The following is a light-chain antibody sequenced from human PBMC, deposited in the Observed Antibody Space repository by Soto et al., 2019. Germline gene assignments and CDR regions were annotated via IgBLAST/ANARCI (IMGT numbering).Light chain of an antibody. V-gene: IGKV2-28*01. J-gene: IGKJ5*01. CDR3: MQSVQTPFT. CDR2: LGS. CDR1: QILLHSNGDNY. Sequence: DIVMTQSQLSLPVTRVDPASLSFRSSQILLHSNGDNYLDWYLQKPGQSPQLLMYLGSNRASGVPDRFSGSGSGTDFTLKISRVEAEDVAVYYCMQSVQTPFTFGQGTRLEIK.